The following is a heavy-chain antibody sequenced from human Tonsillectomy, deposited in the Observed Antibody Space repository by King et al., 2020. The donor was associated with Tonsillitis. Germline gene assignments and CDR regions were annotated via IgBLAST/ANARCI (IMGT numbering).Heavy chain of an antibody. CDR1: GFTFSSYW. V-gene: IGHV3-7*01. CDR2: IKQDGSEK. CDR3: ARDGLYYFDRSGHLDY. Sequence: VQLVESGGGLVQPGGSLRLSCAASGFTFSSYWMSWVRQAPGKGLEWVANIKQDGSEKYYVDSVKGRFTISRDNAKNSLYLQMNSLRAEDTAVYYCARDGLYYFDRSGHLDYWGQGTLVTVSS. J-gene: IGHJ4*02. D-gene: IGHD3-22*01.